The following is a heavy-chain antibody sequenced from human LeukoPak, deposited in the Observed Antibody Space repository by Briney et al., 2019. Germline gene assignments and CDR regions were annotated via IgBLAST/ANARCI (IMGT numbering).Heavy chain of an antibody. CDR3: ARGQEGSRYYYYYYMDV. V-gene: IGHV1-8*01. Sequence: ASVKVSCKASGYTFTSYDINWVRQATGQGLEWMGWMNPNSGNTGYAQKFQGRVTMTRNTSISTAYMELSSLRSEDTAVYYCARGQEGSRYYYYYYMDVWGKGTTVTVSS. D-gene: IGHD6-6*01. CDR2: MNPNSGNT. CDR1: GYTFTSYD. J-gene: IGHJ6*03.